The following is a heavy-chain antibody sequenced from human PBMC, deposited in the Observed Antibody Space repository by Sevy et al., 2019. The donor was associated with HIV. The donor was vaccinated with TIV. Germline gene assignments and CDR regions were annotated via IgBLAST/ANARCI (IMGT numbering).Heavy chain of an antibody. D-gene: IGHD5-18*01. CDR1: GFTFSGSA. CDR2: IRSKANSYAT. V-gene: IGHV3-73*01. Sequence: GGSVRLSCAASGFTFSGSAMHWVRQASGKGLEWVGRIRSKANSYATAYAASVKGRFTISRDDSKNTAYLQMNSLKTEDTAVYYCTRHLWLRGQPYYYYGMDVWGQGTTVTVSS. CDR3: TRHLWLRGQPYYYYGMDV. J-gene: IGHJ6*02.